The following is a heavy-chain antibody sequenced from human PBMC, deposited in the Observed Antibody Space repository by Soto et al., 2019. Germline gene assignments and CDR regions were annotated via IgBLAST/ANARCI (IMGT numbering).Heavy chain of an antibody. J-gene: IGHJ6*02. CDR2: ISAAGDP. CDR1: GFTFRNYD. D-gene: IGHD1-7*01. V-gene: IGHV3-13*05. Sequence: EVQLVESGGGLVQPGGSLRLSCEASGFTFRNYDMHWVRQVTGKGLEWVSGISAAGDPDYADSVEGRFTISRENAQNSFFLQMNSLRVGDTAVYYCARTHRDFYGLDVWGQGTTVIVSS. CDR3: ARTHRDFYGLDV.